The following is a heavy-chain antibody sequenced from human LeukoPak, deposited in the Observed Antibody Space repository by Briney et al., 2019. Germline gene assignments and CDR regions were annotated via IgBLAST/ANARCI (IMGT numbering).Heavy chain of an antibody. D-gene: IGHD2-2*01. V-gene: IGHV3-30*03. CDR2: ISFDGTYK. J-gene: IGHJ4*02. Sequence: GGSLRLSCAASGFTFNTSLMHWVRQAPGKGLEWVALISFDGTYKYYTDSLKGRFTISRDNSKNTVYLQMNSLRTDDTAIYYCAREAGGIGTSCCEYWGQGTLVTVSS. CDR3: AREAGGIGTSCCEY. CDR1: GFTFNTSL.